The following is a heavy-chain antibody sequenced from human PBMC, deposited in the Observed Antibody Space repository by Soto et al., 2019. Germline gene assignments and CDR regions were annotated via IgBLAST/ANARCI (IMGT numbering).Heavy chain of an antibody. J-gene: IGHJ4*02. CDR3: ARQYSSGWKFDY. Sequence: QITLKESGPTLVKPTQTLTLTCTFSGFSLSTSGVGVGWIRQPPGKALEWLALIYWDDDKRYSPSLKSRLTITKDTSKNQVVITMTNMDPVDTATYYCARQYSSGWKFDYWGQGTLVTVSS. CDR2: IYWDDDK. D-gene: IGHD6-19*01. CDR1: GFSLSTSGVG. V-gene: IGHV2-5*02.